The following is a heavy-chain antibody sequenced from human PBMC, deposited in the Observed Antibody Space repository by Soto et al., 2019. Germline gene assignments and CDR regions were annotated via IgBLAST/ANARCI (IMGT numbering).Heavy chain of an antibody. CDR2: VSASGSIT. CDR1: GFTFSSFA. D-gene: IGHD2-15*01. CDR3: ATGDCSGGRCYRGFDY. Sequence: EVQVLESGGGLVQPGGSLRLSCAASGFTFSSFAMSWVRQAPGKGLEWVSGVSASGSITSYADSAKGRFTISRDNAKNIVFLQMNSLRAEDTAVYFCATGDCSGGRCYRGFDYWGQGTLVTVSS. V-gene: IGHV3-23*01. J-gene: IGHJ4*02.